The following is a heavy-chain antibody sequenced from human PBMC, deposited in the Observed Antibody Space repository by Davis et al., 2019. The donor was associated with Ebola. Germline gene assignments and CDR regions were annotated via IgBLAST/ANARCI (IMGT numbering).Heavy chain of an antibody. Sequence: SETLSLTCTVPGGSISSYYWSWIRQPPGKGLEWIGYNYFSGSTNYKPSVKSRVTISVDTSKNQFSLKLSSVTAADPAVYYWARGVRYYYDSSGYSSPYYFDYWGQGTLVTVSS. CDR2: NYFSGST. V-gene: IGHV4-59*01. CDR1: GGSISSYY. J-gene: IGHJ4*02. CDR3: ARGVRYYYDSSGYSSPYYFDY. D-gene: IGHD3-22*01.